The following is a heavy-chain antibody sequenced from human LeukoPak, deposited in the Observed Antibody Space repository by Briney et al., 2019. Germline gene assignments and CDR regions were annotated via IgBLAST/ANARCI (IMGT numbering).Heavy chain of an antibody. V-gene: IGHV3-21*01. CDR3: ARDRDCSSTSCPIDY. Sequence: PGGSLRLSCAASGFTFSSYSMNWVRQAPGKGLEWVSSISSSSSYINYADSVKGRFTISRDNAKNSLYLQMNSLRAEDTAVYYCARDRDCSSTSCPIDYWGQGTLVTVSS. CDR1: GFTFSSYS. J-gene: IGHJ4*02. D-gene: IGHD2-2*01. CDR2: ISSSSSYI.